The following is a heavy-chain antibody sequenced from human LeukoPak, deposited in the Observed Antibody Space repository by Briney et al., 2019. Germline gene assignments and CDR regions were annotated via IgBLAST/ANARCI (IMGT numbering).Heavy chain of an antibody. D-gene: IGHD3-22*01. J-gene: IGHJ5*01. Sequence: GGSLRLSCAGSGFTLSSYWMHWVRQAPGKGLVWLSRMNTDVSSTSNADLLKGRFTISRDNAKSTVYLQMNSLRADDTAVYYCARGTGNFYDSSGYYFLDSWGKGTLITVAS. CDR2: MNTDVSST. CDR3: ARGTGNFYDSSGYYFLDS. V-gene: IGHV3-74*01. CDR1: GFTLSSYW.